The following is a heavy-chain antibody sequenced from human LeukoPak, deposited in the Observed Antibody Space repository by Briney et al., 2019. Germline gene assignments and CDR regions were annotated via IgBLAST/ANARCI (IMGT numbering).Heavy chain of an antibody. V-gene: IGHV3-21*01. CDR1: GFPFSSYW. Sequence: GGSLRLSCVASGFPFSSYWMTWVRQAPGKGLEWVSSISSSSSYIYYADSVKGRFTISRDNAKNSLYLQMNSLRAEDTAVYYCAREYSTGDYWGQGTLVTVSS. CDR2: ISSSSSYI. CDR3: AREYSTGDY. D-gene: IGHD6-25*01. J-gene: IGHJ4*02.